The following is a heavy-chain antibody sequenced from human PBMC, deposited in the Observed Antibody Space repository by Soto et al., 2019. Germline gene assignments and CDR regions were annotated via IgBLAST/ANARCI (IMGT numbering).Heavy chain of an antibody. J-gene: IGHJ3*02. D-gene: IGHD2-15*01. CDR3: AREHGFGYCSAGRGESAFDI. CDR2: IYSGDST. CDR1: GFSVGTNY. Sequence: EVQLVESGGGLIQPGGSLRLSCAASGFSVGTNYMSWVRQAPGKGLEWVSVIYSGDSTYYADSVKGRFTIWRDSSTNTLWLQMNSLRAADSAVYYCAREHGFGYCSAGRGESAFDIWGQGTTVTVSS. V-gene: IGHV3-53*01.